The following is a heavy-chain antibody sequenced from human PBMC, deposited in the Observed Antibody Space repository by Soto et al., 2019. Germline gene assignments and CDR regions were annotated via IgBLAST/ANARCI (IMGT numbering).Heavy chain of an antibody. CDR2: MNPDSGNT. V-gene: IGHV1-8*01. J-gene: IGHJ5*02. Sequence: QVQLVQSGAEVKKPGASVKVSCKASGYTFTNYDIHWVRQATGQGLEWMGWMNPDSGNTGQSKQXXGXXTMTRDTSISTAYMEMCSLRSEDTAVYSCARGRFRRTWFDPWGQGTRVTVSS. D-gene: IGHD3-16*01. CDR1: GYTFTNYD. CDR3: ARGRFRRTWFDP.